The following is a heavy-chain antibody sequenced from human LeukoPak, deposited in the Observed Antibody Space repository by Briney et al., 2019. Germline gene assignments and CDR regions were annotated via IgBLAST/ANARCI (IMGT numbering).Heavy chain of an antibody. V-gene: IGHV3-7*01. J-gene: IGHJ4*02. Sequence: GGSLRLSCAASGFTFSSYWMSWVRQAPGKGLEWVANIKQDGSEKYYVDSVKGRFTISRDSAKNSLYLQMNSLRAEDTAVYYCARDNGVMAAAEYYFDYWGQGTLVTVSS. CDR3: ARDNGVMAAAEYYFDY. CDR1: GFTFSSYW. D-gene: IGHD6-13*01. CDR2: IKQDGSEK.